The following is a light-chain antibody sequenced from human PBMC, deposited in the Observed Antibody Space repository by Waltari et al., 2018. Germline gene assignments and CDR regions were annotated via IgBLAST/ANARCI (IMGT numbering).Light chain of an antibody. CDR3: SSYVGTIGLI. CDR2: EVT. V-gene: IGLV2-8*01. J-gene: IGLJ2*01. Sequence: QSALTQPPSASGSPGQSITISCTGTSNDVGGYNSVSWYQQHPGKAPKLIIFEVTQRPTGVPDRFSGSKSGNLAALTVSGLQTEDEADYYCSSYVGTIGLIFGGGTKLTVL. CDR1: SNDVGGYNS.